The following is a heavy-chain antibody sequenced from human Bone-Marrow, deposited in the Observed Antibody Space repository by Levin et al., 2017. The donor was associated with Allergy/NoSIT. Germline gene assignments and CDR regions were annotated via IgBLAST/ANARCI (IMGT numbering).Heavy chain of an antibody. CDR3: AHLARVIAVDV. CDR2: IYWDDDK. Sequence: SGPTLVKPTQTLTLTCTFSGFSLSTNDLGVGWIRQPPGKALEWLALIYWDDDKLYSPSLKNRLTITKDTSRNQVVLTMTNMDPVDTATYYCAHLARVIAVDVWGQGTLVTVSS. D-gene: IGHD2-15*01. J-gene: IGHJ5*02. CDR1: GFSLSTNDLG. V-gene: IGHV2-5*02.